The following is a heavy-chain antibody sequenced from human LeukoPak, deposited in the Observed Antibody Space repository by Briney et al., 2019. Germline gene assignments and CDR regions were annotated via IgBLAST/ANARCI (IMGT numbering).Heavy chain of an antibody. CDR2: IYYSGST. Sequence: SQTLSLTCTVSGGSISSGDYYWSWIRQPPGKGLEWIGYIYYSGSTYYNLPLKSRVTISVDTSKNQFSLKLSSVSAADTAVYYCARAGYSGYELKDWGQGTLVTVSS. CDR1: GGSISSGDYY. J-gene: IGHJ4*02. V-gene: IGHV4-30-4*08. CDR3: ARAGYSGYELKD. D-gene: IGHD5-12*01.